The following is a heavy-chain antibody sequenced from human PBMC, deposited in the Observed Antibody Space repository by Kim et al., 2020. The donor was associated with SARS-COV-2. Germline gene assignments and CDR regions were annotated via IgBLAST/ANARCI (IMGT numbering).Heavy chain of an antibody. V-gene: IGHV6-1*01. CDR2: YN. Sequence: YNDYALSVKSRITTNPDTSKNQFSLQLNSVTPEDTAVYYCARTYSGWADYWGQGTLVTVSS. D-gene: IGHD6-19*01. J-gene: IGHJ4*02. CDR3: ARTYSGWADY.